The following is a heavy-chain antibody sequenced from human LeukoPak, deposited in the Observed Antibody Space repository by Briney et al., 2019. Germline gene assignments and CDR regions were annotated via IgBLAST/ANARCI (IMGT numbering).Heavy chain of an antibody. V-gene: IGHV1-2*02. Sequence: GASVKVSCKASGYTFTGYYMHWVRQAPGQGLEWMGWINPNSGGTNYAQKLQGRVTMTRDTSISTAYMELSRLRSDDTAVYYCARDLLVAATPDYWGQGTLVTVSS. D-gene: IGHD2-15*01. CDR2: INPNSGGT. CDR1: GYTFTGYY. CDR3: ARDLLVAATPDY. J-gene: IGHJ4*02.